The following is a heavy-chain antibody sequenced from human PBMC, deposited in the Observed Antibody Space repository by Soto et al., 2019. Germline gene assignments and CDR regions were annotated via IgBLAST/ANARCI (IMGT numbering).Heavy chain of an antibody. J-gene: IGHJ5*02. CDR2: ISAYNGNT. D-gene: IGHD2-21*02. Sequence: QVQLVQSGAEVKKPGASVKVSCKASGYTFTSYGISWVRQAPGQGLEWMGWISAYNGNTNYAQKLQGRVTMTTDPSTSTAYRELRSLRSDDTAVYYCARGDCGGDCYSNWFDPWGRGTLVTVSS. V-gene: IGHV1-18*01. CDR3: ARGDCGGDCYSNWFDP. CDR1: GYTFTSYG.